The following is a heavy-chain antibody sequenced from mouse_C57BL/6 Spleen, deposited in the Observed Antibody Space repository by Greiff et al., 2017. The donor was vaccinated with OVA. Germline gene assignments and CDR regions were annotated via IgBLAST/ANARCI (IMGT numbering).Heavy chain of an antibody. J-gene: IGHJ3*01. D-gene: IGHD1-3*01. CDR2: INPSSGYT. Sequence: VQLQQSGAELAKPGASVKLSCKASGYTFTSYWMHWVKQRPGQGLEWIGYINPSSGYTKYNQKFKVKATLTADKSSSTAYMQLSSLTYEDSAVYYCASNSGGFAYWGQGTLVTVSA. CDR1: GYTFTSYW. CDR3: ASNSGGFAY. V-gene: IGHV1-7*01.